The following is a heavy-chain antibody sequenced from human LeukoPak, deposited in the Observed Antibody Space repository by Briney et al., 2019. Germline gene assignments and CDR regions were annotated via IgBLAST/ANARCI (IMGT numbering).Heavy chain of an antibody. V-gene: IGHV4-4*02. CDR3: ARGNIAVAGLFDY. D-gene: IGHD6-19*01. J-gene: IGHJ4*02. CDR1: GGSISSSNW. CDR2: IYHSGST. Sequence: SETLSLTCAVSGGSISSSNWWSWVRPPPGKGLEWIGEIYHSGSTNYNPSLKSRVTISVDKSKNQFSLKLSSVTAADTAVYYCARGNIAVAGLFDYWGQGTLVTVSS.